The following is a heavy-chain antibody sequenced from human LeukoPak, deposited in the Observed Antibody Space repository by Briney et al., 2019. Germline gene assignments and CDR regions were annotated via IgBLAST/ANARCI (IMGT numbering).Heavy chain of an antibody. Sequence: SETLSLTCTVSGGSISRYYWSWIRQPPGKGLEWIGYIYTSGSTNYNPSLKSRVTISVDTSKNQFSLKLSSVTAADTAVYYCARPTGYSSSWYWFDPWGQGTLVTVSS. CDR3: ARPTGYSSSWYWFDP. V-gene: IGHV4-4*09. CDR2: IYTSGST. CDR1: GGSISRYY. J-gene: IGHJ5*02. D-gene: IGHD6-13*01.